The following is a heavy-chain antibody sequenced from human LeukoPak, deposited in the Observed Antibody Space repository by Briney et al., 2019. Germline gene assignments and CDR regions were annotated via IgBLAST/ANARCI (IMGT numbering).Heavy chain of an antibody. J-gene: IGHJ3*02. CDR3: ARGLKRGQTGFDI. D-gene: IGHD3-10*01. CDR2: INHSGST. Sequence: PSQTLSLTCTVSGDSINSNNYYWSWIRQPPGKGLEWIGEINHSGSTNYNPSLKSRVTISVDTSKNQFSLKLSSVTAADTAVYYCARGLKRGQTGFDIWGQGTMVTVSS. V-gene: IGHV4-39*07. CDR1: GDSINSNNYY.